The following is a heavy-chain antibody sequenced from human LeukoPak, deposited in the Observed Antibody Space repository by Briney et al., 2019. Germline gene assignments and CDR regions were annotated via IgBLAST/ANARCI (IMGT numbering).Heavy chain of an antibody. CDR3: AREIFHSTSGISQGFDY. Sequence: SVNVSCKTSGGTSKFFAVNWVRQPPAQGLEWMGVINPMCGTGSIPNTATAAYGQKFQGRLTITTDESTTTAYMALNSLRSGDTAVYFCAREIFHSTSGISQGFDYWGQGTLITVSS. V-gene: IGHV1-69*05. D-gene: IGHD3-3*01. J-gene: IGHJ4*02. CDR1: GGTSKFFA. CDR2: INPMCGTG.